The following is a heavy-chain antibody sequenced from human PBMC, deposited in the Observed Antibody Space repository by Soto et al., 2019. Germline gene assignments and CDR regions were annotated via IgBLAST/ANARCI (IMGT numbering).Heavy chain of an antibody. CDR1: GGTFSSYA. J-gene: IGHJ6*02. D-gene: IGHD4-17*01. Sequence: ASVKVSCKASGGTFSSYAISWVRQAPGQGLEWMGWISAYNGNTNYAQKLQGRVTMTTDTSTSTAYMELRSLRSDDTAVYYCARDPMTTVTTYYYYGMDVWGQGTTVTVSS. V-gene: IGHV1-18*01. CDR2: ISAYNGNT. CDR3: ARDPMTTVTTYYYYGMDV.